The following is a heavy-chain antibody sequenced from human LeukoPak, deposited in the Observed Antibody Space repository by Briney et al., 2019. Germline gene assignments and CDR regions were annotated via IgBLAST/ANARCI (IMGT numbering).Heavy chain of an antibody. J-gene: IGHJ4*02. CDR1: GFTFSTYA. CDR3: ATGNVLLWFGELLTLRY. D-gene: IGHD3-10*01. Sequence: GGSLRLSCAASGFTFSTYAMSWVRQAPGKGLEWVSSISGSGGSTYYADSVKGRFTISRDNSKNTLYLQMNSLRAEDTAVYYCATGNVLLWFGELLTLRYWGQGTLVTVSS. V-gene: IGHV3-23*01. CDR2: ISGSGGST.